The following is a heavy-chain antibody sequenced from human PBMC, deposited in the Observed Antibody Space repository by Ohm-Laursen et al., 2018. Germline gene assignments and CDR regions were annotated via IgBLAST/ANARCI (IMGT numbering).Heavy chain of an antibody. J-gene: IGHJ5*02. V-gene: IGHV4-59*01. CDR3: ARQYYYDSSGYGNWFDP. D-gene: IGHD3-22*01. Sequence: TLSLTCIVSGGSISSYYWSWIRQPPGKGLEWIGYIYYSGSTNYNPSLKSRVTISVDTSKNQFSLKLSSVTAADTAVYYCARQYYYDSSGYGNWFDPWGQGTLVTVSS. CDR1: GGSISSYY. CDR2: IYYSGST.